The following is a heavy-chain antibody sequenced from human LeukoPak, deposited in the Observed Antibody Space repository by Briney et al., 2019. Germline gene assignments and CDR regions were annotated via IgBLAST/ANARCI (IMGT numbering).Heavy chain of an antibody. CDR2: ISYSGST. D-gene: IGHD5-12*01. J-gene: IGHJ4*02. Sequence: SETLSLTCTVSGGSINSYYWHWIRQPPGKGLEWIRYISYSGSTNYNPSLKSRVTISIDTSKKQFSLKLSSVTAADTAVYHCARSGEYSGYDVDYWGQGTLVTVSS. CDR3: ARSGEYSGYDVDY. V-gene: IGHV4-59*01. CDR1: GGSINSYY.